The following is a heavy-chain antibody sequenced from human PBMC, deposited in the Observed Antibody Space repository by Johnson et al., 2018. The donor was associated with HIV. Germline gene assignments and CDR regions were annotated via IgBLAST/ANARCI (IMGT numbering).Heavy chain of an antibody. V-gene: IGHV3-30-3*01. Sequence: QEQLVESWGGVVQPGRSLRLSCAASGFTFSSYAMHWVRQAPGKGLAWVAVISYDGSNKYYADSVKGRFTISRDNSKNTLYLQMNSLRAEDTAVYYCAREGSSGWYGGGDSLSAFDIWGQGTMVTVSS. J-gene: IGHJ3*02. CDR2: ISYDGSNK. CDR3: AREGSSGWYGGGDSLSAFDI. D-gene: IGHD6-19*01. CDR1: GFTFSSYA.